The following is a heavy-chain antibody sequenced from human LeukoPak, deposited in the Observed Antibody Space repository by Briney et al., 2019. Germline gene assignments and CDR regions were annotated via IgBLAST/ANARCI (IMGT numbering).Heavy chain of an antibody. CDR3: AKDQGYSSSWYDY. CDR1: GFTFSSYA. V-gene: IGHV3-23*01. J-gene: IGHJ4*02. D-gene: IGHD6-13*01. CDR2: ITGSSAST. Sequence: GGSLRLSCAASGFTFSSYAMSWVRQAPGKGLEWVSSITGSSASTYYADSVKGRFTISRDNSKNTLYLQMNSLRAEDTAVYYCAKDQGYSSSWYDYWGQGTLVTVSS.